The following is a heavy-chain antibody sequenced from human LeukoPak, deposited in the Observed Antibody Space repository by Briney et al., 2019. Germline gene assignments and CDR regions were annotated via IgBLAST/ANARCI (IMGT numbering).Heavy chain of an antibody. J-gene: IGHJ4*02. CDR2: VYTTGES. Sequence: PSETLSLTCSVSGGSIKAYYWTWIRQPAGKGLEWIGRVYTTGESNYNPSLKSRLTISLDKSKNQFSLNLNSVTAADTAVYYCAVLATGYSSYAAKSFDYWGQGTLVAVSS. V-gene: IGHV4-4*07. D-gene: IGHD5-12*01. CDR1: GGSIKAYY. CDR3: AVLATGYSSYAAKSFDY.